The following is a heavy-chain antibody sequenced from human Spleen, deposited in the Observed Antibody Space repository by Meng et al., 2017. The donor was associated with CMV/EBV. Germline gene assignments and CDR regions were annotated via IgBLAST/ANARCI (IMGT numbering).Heavy chain of an antibody. CDR2: IYHSGST. CDR1: GYSISSGYY. Sequence: SKTLSLTCTVSGYSISSGYYWGWIRQPPGKGLEWIGSIYHSGSTYYNPSLKSRVTISVDTSKNQFSLKLSSVTAADTAVYYCARTRITIFWDYYYGMDVWGQGTTVTVSS. D-gene: IGHD3-9*01. CDR3: ARTRITIFWDYYYGMDV. V-gene: IGHV4-38-2*02. J-gene: IGHJ6*02.